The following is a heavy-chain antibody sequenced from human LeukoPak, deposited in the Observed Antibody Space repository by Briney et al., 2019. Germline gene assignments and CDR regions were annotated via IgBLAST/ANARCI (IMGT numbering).Heavy chain of an antibody. CDR3: AKDPTLYPYYFDY. D-gene: IGHD2-8*01. Sequence: GGSLRLSCAASGFTFSSYAMSWVRQAPGKGLEWVSGISGSGGSTYYADSVKGRFTISRDNSKNTLYLQMSSLRAEDTAVYYCAKDPTLYPYYFDYWGQGTLVTVSS. CDR1: GFTFSSYA. J-gene: IGHJ4*02. V-gene: IGHV3-23*01. CDR2: ISGSGGST.